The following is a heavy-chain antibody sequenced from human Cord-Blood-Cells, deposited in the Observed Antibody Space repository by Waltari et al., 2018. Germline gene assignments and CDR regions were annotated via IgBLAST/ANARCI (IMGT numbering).Heavy chain of an antibody. Sequence: QVQLVQSGAEVKKPGSSVKVSCKASGGTFSSHTIRCVRPPPGQGLEGMGRFIPILGIANYAQKFQGRVTITADKSTSTAYMELSSLRSEDTAVYYCARVYCSSTSCYGSWFDPWGQGTLVTVSS. CDR2: FIPILGIA. CDR1: GGTFSSHT. D-gene: IGHD2-2*01. V-gene: IGHV1-69*02. CDR3: ARVYCSSTSCYGSWFDP. J-gene: IGHJ5*02.